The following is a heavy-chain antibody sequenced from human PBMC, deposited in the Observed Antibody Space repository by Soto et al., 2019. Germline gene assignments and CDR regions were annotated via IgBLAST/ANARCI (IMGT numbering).Heavy chain of an antibody. V-gene: IGHV4-31*03. CDR3: ARGRGQLWLQIV. J-gene: IGHJ4*02. CDR1: GGSISTGGYY. Sequence: QVQLQESGPGLMKPSQTLSLTCTVSGGSISTGGYYWSWIRQHPGKGLERIGYIDYIGSTYYNPALKRRVTISVDTWKDPFSLKLSSVSAADTAVYYCARGRGQLWLQIVWGQGTLVTVSS. CDR2: IDYIGST. D-gene: IGHD5-18*01.